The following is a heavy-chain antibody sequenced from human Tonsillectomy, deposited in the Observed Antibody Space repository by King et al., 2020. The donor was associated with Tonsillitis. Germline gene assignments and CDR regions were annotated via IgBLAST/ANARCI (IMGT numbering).Heavy chain of an antibody. CDR1: GFTFSNYA. CDR2: ISYDGSEK. V-gene: IGHV3-30*04. Sequence: VQLVESGGGVVQPGRSLRPSCAASGFTFSNYAMHWVRQAPGKGLEWVAIISYDGSEKYYADSVKGRFTISRDNSKNKMYVQMNSLRAEDTAVYYCARDLMSGDWNDPLGYFDYWGQGTLVTVSS. J-gene: IGHJ4*02. D-gene: IGHD1-1*01. CDR3: ARDLMSGDWNDPLGYFDY.